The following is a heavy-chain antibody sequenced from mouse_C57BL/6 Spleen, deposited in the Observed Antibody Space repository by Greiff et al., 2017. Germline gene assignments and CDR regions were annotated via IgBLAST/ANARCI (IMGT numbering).Heavy chain of an antibody. D-gene: IGHD2-3*01. V-gene: IGHV5-16*01. CDR3: ARVGSGYYPYYAMDY. CDR1: GFTFSDYY. J-gene: IGHJ4*01. Sequence: EVQRVESEGGLVQPGSSMKLSCTASGFTFSDYYMAWVRQVPEKGLEWVANINYDGSSTYYLDSLKSRFIISRDNAKNILYLQMSSLKSEDTATYYCARVGSGYYPYYAMDYWGQGTSVTVSS. CDR2: INYDGSST.